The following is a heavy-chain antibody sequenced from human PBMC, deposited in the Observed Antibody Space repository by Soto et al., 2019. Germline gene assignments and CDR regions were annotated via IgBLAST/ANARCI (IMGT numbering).Heavy chain of an antibody. CDR1: SGSISSSNW. Sequence: SETLSLTCAVSSGSISSSNWWSWVRQPPGKGLEWIGEIYHSGSTNYNPSLKSRVTISVDTSKNQFSLKLSSVTAADTAVYYCARSYRRYCSGGSCYSYYYYYMDVRGKGTTVTVSS. V-gene: IGHV4-4*02. CDR3: ARSYRRYCSGGSCYSYYYYYMDV. J-gene: IGHJ6*03. CDR2: IYHSGST. D-gene: IGHD2-15*01.